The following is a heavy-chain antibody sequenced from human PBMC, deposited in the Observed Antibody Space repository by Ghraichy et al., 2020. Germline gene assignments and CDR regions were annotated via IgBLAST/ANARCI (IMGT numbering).Heavy chain of an antibody. CDR2: VYYNGKT. J-gene: IGHJ6*02. Sequence: SETLSLICTVSGGSIRSYYWSWIRHPPGKGLEWIGYVYYNGKTDYSPSLKSRASISVDTSKNQVSLRLTSVTAADTAVYYCARRGRGYSLYFCGLDIWGQGTTVTVSS. CDR1: GGSIRSYY. D-gene: IGHD5-18*01. CDR3: ARRGRGYSLYFCGLDI. V-gene: IGHV4-59*08.